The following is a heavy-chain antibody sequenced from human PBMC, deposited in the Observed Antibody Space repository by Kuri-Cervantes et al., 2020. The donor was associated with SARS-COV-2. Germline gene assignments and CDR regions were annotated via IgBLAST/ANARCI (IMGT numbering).Heavy chain of an antibody. CDR2: ISSSSSYI. Sequence: GESLKISCAASGFTFSSYSMNWVRQAPGKGLEWVSSISSSSSYIYYADSVKGRFTISRDNAKNSLYLQMNSLRAEDTAVYYCAKGGVGYCSSGSCYHLYYYYNMDVWGKGTTVTVSS. CDR3: AKGGVGYCSSGSCYHLYYYYNMDV. V-gene: IGHV3-21*04. D-gene: IGHD2-15*01. J-gene: IGHJ6*03. CDR1: GFTFSSYS.